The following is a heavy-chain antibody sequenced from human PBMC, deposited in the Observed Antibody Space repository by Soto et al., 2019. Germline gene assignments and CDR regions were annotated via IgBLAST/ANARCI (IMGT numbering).Heavy chain of an antibody. CDR3: ARGALEIASIFDH. J-gene: IGHJ4*02. CDR1: GYTFTGHY. CDR2: INPRNGGT. V-gene: IGHV1-2*02. D-gene: IGHD1-26*01. Sequence: QVELVQSGTEVRKPGASVKVSCKTSGYTFTGHYLHWVRQAPGQGLEWMGWINPRNGGTDYAENFKGRVSMTRDTSTNTAFMQLGRLRSDDAAVYYCARGALEIASIFDHWGQGTLVTVSS.